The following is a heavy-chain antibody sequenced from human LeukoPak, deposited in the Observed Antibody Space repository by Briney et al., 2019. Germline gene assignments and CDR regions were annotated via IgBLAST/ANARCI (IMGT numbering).Heavy chain of an antibody. V-gene: IGHV1-2*02. Sequence: ASVKVSCRASGYTFTGYYMHWVRQAPGQGLEWMGWINPNSGGTNYAQKFQGRATMTRDTSISTAYMELSRLRSDDTAVYYCARGVAYYYDSSSEDYWGQGTLVTVSS. CDR2: INPNSGGT. CDR3: ARGVAYYYDSSSEDY. D-gene: IGHD3-22*01. CDR1: GYTFTGYY. J-gene: IGHJ4*02.